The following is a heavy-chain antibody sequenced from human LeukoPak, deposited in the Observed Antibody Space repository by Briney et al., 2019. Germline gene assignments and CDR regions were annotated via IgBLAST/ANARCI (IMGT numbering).Heavy chain of an antibody. Sequence: PGGSLRLSCAASGFTFSSYGMHWVRQAPGKGLEWVAVIWYDGSNKYYADSVKGRFTISRDNAKNSLYLQMNSLRAEDTAVYYCARLTTTVTTPFDYWGQGTLVTVSS. J-gene: IGHJ4*02. V-gene: IGHV3-33*01. CDR3: ARLTTTVTTPFDY. D-gene: IGHD4-17*01. CDR2: IWYDGSNK. CDR1: GFTFSSYG.